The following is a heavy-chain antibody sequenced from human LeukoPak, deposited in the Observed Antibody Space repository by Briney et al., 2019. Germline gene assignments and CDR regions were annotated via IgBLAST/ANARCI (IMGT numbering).Heavy chain of an antibody. Sequence: SETLSLTCTVSGGSISSYYWSWIRQPPVKGLEWIGYIFYSGSTNYNSSLKSRVTISVDTSKNQFSLKLSSVTAADTAVYYCARDSAAAGTGLDYWGQGTLVTVSS. V-gene: IGHV4-59*01. D-gene: IGHD6-13*01. CDR1: GGSISSYY. J-gene: IGHJ4*02. CDR2: IFYSGST. CDR3: ARDSAAAGTGLDY.